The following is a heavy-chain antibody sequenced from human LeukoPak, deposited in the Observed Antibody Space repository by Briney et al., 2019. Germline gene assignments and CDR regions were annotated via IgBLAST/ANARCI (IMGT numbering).Heavy chain of an antibody. CDR2: IRSDGSDK. D-gene: IGHD3-22*01. CDR1: GFIFSTYG. V-gene: IGHV3-30*02. J-gene: IGHJ4*02. CDR3: GKHDSSSDY. Sequence: GGSLRLSCAASGFIFSTYGMHWVRQAPGTGQEWVAFIRSDGSDKSYAGSVIGRFTTSRDNSRNTLHLQMNTLTGEDTAVYYFGKHDSSSDYWGQGTLVTVSS.